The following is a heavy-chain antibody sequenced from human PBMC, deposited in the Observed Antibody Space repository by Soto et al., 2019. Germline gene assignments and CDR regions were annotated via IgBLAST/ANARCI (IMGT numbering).Heavy chain of an antibody. Sequence: ASVKVSCKASGYTFTSYAMHWVRQAPGQGLEWMGIINPSGGSTSYAQKFQGRVTMTRDTSTSTVYMELSSLRSEDTAVYYCARTGVVVITPREAFDIWGQGTMVTGSS. J-gene: IGHJ3*02. CDR2: INPSGGST. CDR3: ARTGVVVITPREAFDI. CDR1: GYTFTSYA. D-gene: IGHD3-22*01. V-gene: IGHV1-46*01.